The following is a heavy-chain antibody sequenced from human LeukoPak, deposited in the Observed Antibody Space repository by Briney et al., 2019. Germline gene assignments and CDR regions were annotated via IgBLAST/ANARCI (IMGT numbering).Heavy chain of an antibody. D-gene: IGHD1-14*01. V-gene: IGHV4-38-2*02. CDR3: ARDISARYDY. CDR1: NYSISSGYY. J-gene: IGHJ4*02. CDR2: MHHSGST. Sequence: SETLSLTCTVSNYSISSGYYWGWFRQPPGKGLEWIGSMHHSGSTYQTPSLKSRVTMSVDTSKNQFSLRLSSVTAAHTAVYYCARDISARYDYWGQGALVTVSS.